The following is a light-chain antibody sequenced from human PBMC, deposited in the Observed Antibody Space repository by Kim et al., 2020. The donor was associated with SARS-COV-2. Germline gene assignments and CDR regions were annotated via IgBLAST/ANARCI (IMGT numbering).Light chain of an antibody. CDR2: GNN. V-gene: IGLV1-40*01. J-gene: IGLJ1*01. CDR3: QSYDNSLSGFYV. Sequence: QSVLTQPPSVSGAPGQRVTISCTGSNSNIGAGFDVHWYQHLPGTAPKLLIYGNNNRPSGVPDRFSASKSGTSASLAITGLQAEDEADYYCQSYDNSLSGFYVFGTGTKVTVL. CDR1: NSNIGAGFD.